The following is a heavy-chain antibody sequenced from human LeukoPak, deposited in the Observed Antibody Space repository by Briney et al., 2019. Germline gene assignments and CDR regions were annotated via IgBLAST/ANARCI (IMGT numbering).Heavy chain of an antibody. D-gene: IGHD2-2*01. CDR2: IMQDGSEK. J-gene: IGHJ4*02. CDR3: ARDWPNIVVVPAAPDY. V-gene: IGHV3-7*01. Sequence: GGSLRLSCAASGFTFSNAWMSWVRQAPGKGLEWVANIMQDGSEKYYVDSVKGRFTISRDNAKNSLYLQMNSLRAEDTAVYYCARDWPNIVVVPAAPDYWGQGTLVTVSS. CDR1: GFTFSNAW.